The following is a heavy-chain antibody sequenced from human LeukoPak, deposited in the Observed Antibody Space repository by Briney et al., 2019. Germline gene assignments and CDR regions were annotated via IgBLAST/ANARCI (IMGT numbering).Heavy chain of an antibody. V-gene: IGHV3-23*01. CDR3: AKRGVVIRVILVGFHKEAYYFDS. J-gene: IGHJ4*02. CDR2: ISGSGGKP. Sequence: GGSLRLSCAVSGVTLSNYGMSWVRQAPGKGLEWVAGISGSGGKPNYADSVKGRFTISRDNPKNTLYLRMNSLRAEDTAVYFCAKRGVVIRVILVGFHKEAYYFDSWGQGALVTDSS. D-gene: IGHD3-22*01. CDR1: GVTLSNYG.